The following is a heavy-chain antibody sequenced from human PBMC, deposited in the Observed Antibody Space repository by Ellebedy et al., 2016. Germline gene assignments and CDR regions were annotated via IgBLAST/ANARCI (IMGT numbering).Heavy chain of an antibody. CDR3: AREDVLSGASDH. CDR1: GYTFTNYA. V-gene: IGHV7-4-1*02. CDR2: INTNTEVP. Sequence: ASVKVSCKASGYTFTNYAMNWVRQAPGQGLEFMGWINTNTEVPTYVRDFSGRFVFSLDTSVSTAYLQITGLKADDTAVYYCAREDVLSGASDHWGQGTQVTVSS. J-gene: IGHJ5*02. D-gene: IGHD3-3*01.